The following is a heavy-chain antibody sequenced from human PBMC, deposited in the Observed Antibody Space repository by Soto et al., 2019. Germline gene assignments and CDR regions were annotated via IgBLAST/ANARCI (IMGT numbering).Heavy chain of an antibody. D-gene: IGHD1-26*01. CDR2: IYYSGST. Sequence: QVQLQESGPGLVKPSQTMSLTCTVSGGSISSGGYYWSWIRQHPGKGLEWIGYIYYSGSTYYNPSLKSRVTISVDTSKNQFSLKLSSVTAADTAVYYCAREDRNWGALRMKAFDIWGQGTMVTVSS. J-gene: IGHJ3*02. CDR3: AREDRNWGALRMKAFDI. V-gene: IGHV4-31*03. CDR1: GGSISSGGYY.